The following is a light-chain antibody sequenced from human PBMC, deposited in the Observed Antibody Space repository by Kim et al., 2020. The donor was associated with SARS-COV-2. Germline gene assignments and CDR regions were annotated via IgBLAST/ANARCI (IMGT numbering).Light chain of an antibody. Sequence: EIVLTQSPGTLSLSPGEGATLSCRASQSVSSNYLAWYQQKPGQAPRLLIYGASSRATGIPDRFSGSGSGTDFTLTISRLEPEDFAVYYCQQYGSSPRTFGQGTKVEI. V-gene: IGKV3-20*01. J-gene: IGKJ1*01. CDR2: GAS. CDR3: QQYGSSPRT. CDR1: QSVSSNY.